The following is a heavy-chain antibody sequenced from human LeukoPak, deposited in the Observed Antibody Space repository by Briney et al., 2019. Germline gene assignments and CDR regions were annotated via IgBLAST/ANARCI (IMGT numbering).Heavy chain of an antibody. D-gene: IGHD6-19*01. J-gene: IGHJ5*02. CDR2: INPNSGGT. CDR1: GYTFTGYY. V-gene: IGHV1-2*02. Sequence: ASVKVSCKASGYTFTGYYLHWARQAPGQGLEWMGWINPNSGGTNYAQRFQGRVTMTRDTSISTAYMELSRLRSDDTAVYYCASGWSISGWYNNWFDPWGQGTLVTVSS. CDR3: ASGWSISGWYNNWFDP.